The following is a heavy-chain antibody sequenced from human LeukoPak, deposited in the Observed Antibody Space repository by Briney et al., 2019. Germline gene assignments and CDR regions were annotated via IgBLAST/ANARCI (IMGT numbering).Heavy chain of an antibody. CDR1: GFTFSSYA. CDR3: ARGLLEAFDY. Sequence: PGRSLRLSCAASGFTFSSYAMHWVRQAPGKGLEWVAVISYDGSNKYYADSVKGRFTISRDNSKNTLYLQMNSLRAEDTAVYYCARGLLEAFDYWGQGTLVTVSS. D-gene: IGHD2-15*01. CDR2: ISYDGSNK. J-gene: IGHJ4*02. V-gene: IGHV3-30-3*01.